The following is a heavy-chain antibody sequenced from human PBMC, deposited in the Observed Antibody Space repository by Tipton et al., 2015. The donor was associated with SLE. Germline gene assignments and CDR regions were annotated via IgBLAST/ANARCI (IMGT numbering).Heavy chain of an antibody. J-gene: IGHJ3*02. CDR3: ARGPMGLAAFDI. CDR2: VSSSGNT. V-gene: IGHV4-31*03. Sequence: TLSLTCTVSGASITSGGYHWNWIRQYPGKGLEWIGYVSSSGNTYYNPSLQSRLTISVDTSRNQFSLKLSSVTAADTAVYYCARGPMGLAAFDIWGQGTVVTVSS. D-gene: IGHD3-16*01. CDR1: GASITSGGYH.